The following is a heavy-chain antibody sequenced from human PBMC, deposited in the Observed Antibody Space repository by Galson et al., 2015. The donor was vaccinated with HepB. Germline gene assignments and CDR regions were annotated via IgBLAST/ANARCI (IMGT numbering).Heavy chain of an antibody. CDR1: GFTVSNTY. CDR2: IYSGGAT. CDR3: ASPFCTGGSCYPLGY. D-gene: IGHD2-15*01. J-gene: IGHJ4*02. Sequence: SLRLSCAASGFTVSNTYMNWVRQAPGKGLEWVSVIYSGGATYYADSVKGRLTISRDNSNNTLYLHVTNLLAEDNAVYYCASPFCTGGSCYPLGYWGQGTLVTVSS. V-gene: IGHV3-53*01.